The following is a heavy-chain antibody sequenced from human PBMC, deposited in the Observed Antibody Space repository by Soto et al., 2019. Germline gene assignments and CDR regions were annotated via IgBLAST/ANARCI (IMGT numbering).Heavy chain of an antibody. Sequence: QVQLVQSGAEVKKPGASVKVSCKASGYTFTSYDINWVRQATGQGLEWMGWMNPNSGKTGYAQKFQGIVTMTRDTSISTAYMELSSLRSEDTAVYYCARARRVVPAASYYYYYMDVWGKGTTVTVSS. CDR2: MNPNSGKT. CDR3: ARARRVVPAASYYYYYMDV. D-gene: IGHD2-2*01. J-gene: IGHJ6*03. CDR1: GYTFTSYD. V-gene: IGHV1-8*02.